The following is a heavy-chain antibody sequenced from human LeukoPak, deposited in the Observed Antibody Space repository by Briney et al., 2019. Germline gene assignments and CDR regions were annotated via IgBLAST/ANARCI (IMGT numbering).Heavy chain of an antibody. CDR2: INQDGSEK. V-gene: IGHV3-7*01. J-gene: IGHJ5*02. CDR3: ARARGYGTVNWFDP. Sequence: PGGSLRLSCAASGFTFSSYWMSWVRQAPGKGLEWVANINQDGSEKHYVDSVKGRFIISRDNAKNSLYLQMNSLRAEDTAVYSCARARGYGTVNWFDPWGQGTLVTVSS. D-gene: IGHD5-12*01. CDR1: GFTFSSYW.